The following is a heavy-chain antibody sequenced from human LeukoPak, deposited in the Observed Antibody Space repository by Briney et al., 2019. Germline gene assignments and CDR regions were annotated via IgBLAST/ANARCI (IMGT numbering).Heavy chain of an antibody. J-gene: IGHJ4*02. D-gene: IGHD3-22*01. CDR2: ISAYNGNT. V-gene: IGHV1-18*01. CDR3: ARGGDSSGYPTEFDY. Sequence: ASVTVSCKASGYTFTSYGISWVRQAPGQGLEWMGWISAYNGNTNYAQKFQGWVTMTRDTSISTAYMELSRLRSDDTAVYYCARGGDSSGYPTEFDYWGQGTLVTVSS. CDR1: GYTFTSYG.